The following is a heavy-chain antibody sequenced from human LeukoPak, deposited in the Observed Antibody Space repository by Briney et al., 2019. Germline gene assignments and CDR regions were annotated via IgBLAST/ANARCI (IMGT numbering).Heavy chain of an antibody. CDR2: IYWDDDK. CDR1: GFSLSTSGVG. J-gene: IGHJ5*02. V-gene: IGHV2-5*02. CDR3: AHSILPYNEYYDILTGYYKLSWFDP. Sequence: SGPTLVNPTQTLTLTCTFSGFSLSTSGVGVGWIRQPPGKALEWLALIYWDDDKRYSPSLKSRLTITKDTSKNQVVLAMTNMDPVDTATYYCAHSILPYNEYYDILTGYYKLSWFDPWGQGTLVTVSS. D-gene: IGHD3-9*01.